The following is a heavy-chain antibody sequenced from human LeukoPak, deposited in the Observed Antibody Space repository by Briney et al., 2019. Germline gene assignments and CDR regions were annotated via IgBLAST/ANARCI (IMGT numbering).Heavy chain of an antibody. CDR3: AKYRMATTPYFDY. V-gene: IGHV3-23*01. CDR1: GFTFTTYS. D-gene: IGHD2-15*01. J-gene: IGHJ4*01. Sequence: PGGSLRLSCAASGFTFTTYSMTWVRQAPGKGLQWVSTITGSGGITHYADSVKGRFTISRDNSKNTLYLQMNSLRAEDTAVYYCAKYRMATTPYFDYWGHGTLVTVSS. CDR2: ITGSGGIT.